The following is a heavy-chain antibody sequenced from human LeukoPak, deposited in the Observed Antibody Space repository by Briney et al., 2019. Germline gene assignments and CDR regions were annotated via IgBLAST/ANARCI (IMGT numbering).Heavy chain of an antibody. CDR1: GGSISSSSYY. CDR2: IYYSGST. Sequence: SETLSLTCTVSGGSISSSSYYWGWIRQPPGKGLEWIGSIYYSGSTYYNPSLKSRVTISVDTSKNQFSLKLSSVTAADTATYYYARETSLTGYASGLGFNYWGQGILVTVSS. J-gene: IGHJ4*02. D-gene: IGHD6-19*01. V-gene: IGHV4-39*07. CDR3: ARETSLTGYASGLGFNY.